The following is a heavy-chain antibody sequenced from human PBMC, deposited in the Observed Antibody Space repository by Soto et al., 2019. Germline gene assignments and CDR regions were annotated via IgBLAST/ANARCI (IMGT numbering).Heavy chain of an antibody. CDR3: ARSVVSSTRFDP. J-gene: IGHJ5*02. Sequence: QVQLVESGGGLVRPGESLRLSCAASGFTFSDSSMNWIRQAPGQGLEWVSYISSGTSYTNYADSVKGRFTISRDNAKNSLFLHMNSLRAEDTAVYYCARSVVSSTRFDPWGQGTLVTVSS. CDR1: GFTFSDSS. D-gene: IGHD6-13*01. V-gene: IGHV3-11*06. CDR2: ISSGTSYT.